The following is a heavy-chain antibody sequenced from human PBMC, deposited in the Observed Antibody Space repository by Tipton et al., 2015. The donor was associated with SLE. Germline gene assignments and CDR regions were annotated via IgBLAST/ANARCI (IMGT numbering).Heavy chain of an antibody. CDR2: IYTSGST. CDR3: ARDRGWEDYYGMDV. CDR1: GGSISSYY. V-gene: IGHV4-4*07. Sequence: TLSLTCTVSGGSISSYYWSWIRQPAGKGLEWIGRIYTSGSTNYNPSLKSRVTMSVDTSKNQFSLKLSSVTAADTAVYYCARDRGWEDYYGMDVWGQGTTVTVSS. J-gene: IGHJ6*02. D-gene: IGHD3-10*01.